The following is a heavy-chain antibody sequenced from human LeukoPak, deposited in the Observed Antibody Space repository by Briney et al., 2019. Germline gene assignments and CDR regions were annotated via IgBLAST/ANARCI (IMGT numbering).Heavy chain of an antibody. D-gene: IGHD6-19*01. CDR1: GGSISSYY. CDR3: ARGSGWYGGPDY. J-gene: IGHJ4*02. V-gene: IGHV4-59*01. Sequence: SETLSLTCTVSGGSISSYYWSWIRQPPGKGLEWIGYIYYSGSTNYNPSLKSRVTISVDTSKNQFSLKLSSVTAADTAVYYCARGSGWYGGPDYWGQGTLVTVPS. CDR2: IYYSGST.